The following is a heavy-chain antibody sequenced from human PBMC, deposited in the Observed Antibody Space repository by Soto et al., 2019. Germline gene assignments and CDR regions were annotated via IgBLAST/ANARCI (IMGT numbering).Heavy chain of an antibody. J-gene: IGHJ6*02. CDR2: ISSSITEK. CDR1: GFTFSSYE. CDR3: TRKRFGMDV. Sequence: GGSLRLSCVASGFTFSSYEMNWVRQAPGKGLEWVSGISSSITEKYFAGSVKGRFTITRDNAKNSLYLQMNNLRAEDTAVYFCTRKRFGMDVWGQGTTVTVSS. V-gene: IGHV3-21*04.